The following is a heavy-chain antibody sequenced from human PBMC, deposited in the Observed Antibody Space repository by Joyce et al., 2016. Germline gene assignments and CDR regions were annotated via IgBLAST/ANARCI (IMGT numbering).Heavy chain of an antibody. Sequence: EVQLVESGGGLVQPGGSLRLSCAVSGVTFTNYWMKWVRQAPGKGLEWVASIKNDGSEKYYVYSVKGRFTISRDNAKNSLYLQMNSLRAGDTALYYCVGGTGMDLWGQGTTVTVSS. D-gene: IGHD1-1*01. V-gene: IGHV3-7*03. CDR3: VGGTGMDL. J-gene: IGHJ6*02. CDR2: IKNDGSEK. CDR1: GVTFTNYW.